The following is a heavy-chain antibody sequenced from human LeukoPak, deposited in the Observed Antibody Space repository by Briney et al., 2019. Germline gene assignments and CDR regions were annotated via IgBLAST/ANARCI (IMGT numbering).Heavy chain of an antibody. CDR2: INHSGST. Sequence: SETLSLTCTVSGGSISSNDYYWSWIRQPSGKGLEWIGEINHSGSTNYNPSLKSRVTISVDTSKNQFSLKLSSVTAADTAVYYCARDGGAAAPNAFDIWGQGTMVTVSS. D-gene: IGHD6-13*01. J-gene: IGHJ3*02. CDR3: ARDGGAAAPNAFDI. CDR1: GGSISSNDYY. V-gene: IGHV4-39*07.